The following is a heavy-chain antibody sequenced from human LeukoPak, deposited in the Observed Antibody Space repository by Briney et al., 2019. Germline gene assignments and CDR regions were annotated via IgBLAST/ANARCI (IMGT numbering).Heavy chain of an antibody. D-gene: IGHD5-18*01. J-gene: IGHJ4*02. CDR2: IYYSGST. CDR3: ASLVGSYGRTDY. CDR1: GGSISSSSYY. V-gene: IGHV4-39*07. Sequence: SETLSLTCTVSGGSISSSSYYWGWIRQPPGKGLEWIGSIYYSGSTYYNPSLKSRVTISVDTSKNQFSLKLSSVTAADTAVYYCASLVGSYGRTDYWGQGTLVTVSS.